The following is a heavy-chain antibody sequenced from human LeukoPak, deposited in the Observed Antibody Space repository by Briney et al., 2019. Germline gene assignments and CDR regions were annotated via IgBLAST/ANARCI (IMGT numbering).Heavy chain of an antibody. V-gene: IGHV3-11*04. Sequence: GGSLRLSCAASGFTFSDYYMGWIRQAPGKGLEWVSYISSSGSTIYYADSVKGRFTISRDNAKNSLYLQMNSLRAEDTAVYYCARGTSIFGVVTYYNYYYMDVWGKGTTVTVSS. D-gene: IGHD3-3*01. CDR3: ARGTSIFGVVTYYNYYYMDV. CDR1: GFTFSDYY. J-gene: IGHJ6*03. CDR2: ISSSGSTI.